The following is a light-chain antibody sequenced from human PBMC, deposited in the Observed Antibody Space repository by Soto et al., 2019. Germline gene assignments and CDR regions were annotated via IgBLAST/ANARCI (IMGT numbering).Light chain of an antibody. CDR3: QQYGSSSFT. Sequence: EIVLTQSPGTLSLSSGERATLSCRASQSVSSSYLAWYQQKPGQAPRLLVYATSSRATGIPDRFSGSGSGTDFTLTISRLEPEDFAVYYCQQYGSSSFTFGQGTKVDIK. V-gene: IGKV3-20*01. CDR2: ATS. CDR1: QSVSSSY. J-gene: IGKJ2*01.